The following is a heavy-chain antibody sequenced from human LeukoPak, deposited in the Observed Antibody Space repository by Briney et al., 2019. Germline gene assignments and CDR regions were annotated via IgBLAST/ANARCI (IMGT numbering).Heavy chain of an antibody. CDR1: GFTFSSYA. J-gene: IGHJ5*02. V-gene: IGHV3-23*01. Sequence: PGGSLRLSCAASGFTFSSYAMDWVRQAPGKGLEWVSAITGSGGRTYYADSVKGRFTISRDNSKNTLYLQMNSLRAEDTAVYYCARCGSPTVTTLHNWFDPWGQGTLVTVSS. D-gene: IGHD4-17*01. CDR2: ITGSGGRT. CDR3: ARCGSPTVTTLHNWFDP.